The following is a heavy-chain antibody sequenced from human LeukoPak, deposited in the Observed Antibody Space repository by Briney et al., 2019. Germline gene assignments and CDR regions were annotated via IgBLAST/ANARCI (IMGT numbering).Heavy chain of an antibody. D-gene: IGHD6-19*01. CDR2: INPNSGGT. CDR1: GYTFTGYY. Sequence: ASVKVSCKASGYTFTGYYMHWVRQAPGQGLEWMGWINPNSGGTNYAQKFQGRVTMTRDTSISTAYMELSRLRSDDTAVYYCARDRQWQTHFDYWGQGTLVTVSS. J-gene: IGHJ4*02. V-gene: IGHV1-2*02. CDR3: ARDRQWQTHFDY.